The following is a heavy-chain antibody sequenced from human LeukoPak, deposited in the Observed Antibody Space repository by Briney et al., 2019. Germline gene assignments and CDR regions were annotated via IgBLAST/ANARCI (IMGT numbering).Heavy chain of an antibody. CDR1: GFTFSDYW. D-gene: IGHD3-10*01. V-gene: IGHV3-74*01. J-gene: IGHJ4*02. Sequence: PGGSLRLSCAASGFTFSDYWIHWVRQAPGKGLVWVSRINTDGNTINYADSVKGRFTISRDNAKNTLYLQMNSLRAEDTAVYYCARESEPFYGSGSYSFDYWGQGTLVTVSS. CDR2: INTDGNTI. CDR3: ARESEPFYGSGSYSFDY.